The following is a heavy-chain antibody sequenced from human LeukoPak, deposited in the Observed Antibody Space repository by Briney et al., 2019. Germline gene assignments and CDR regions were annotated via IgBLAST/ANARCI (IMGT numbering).Heavy chain of an antibody. V-gene: IGHV4-59*08. D-gene: IGHD3-22*01. CDR1: VGSITSYD. J-gene: IGHJ4*02. CDR2: IYYTGSS. Sequence: SETLSLTCTVSVGSITSYDWGWIRQSPGKGLKWIGYIYYTGSSNYNPSLKSRVTMAVDTSKNQFSLKLSSVTAADTAVYYCARASGYYPRLYFDYWGRRTLVTVSS. CDR3: ARASGYYPRLYFDY.